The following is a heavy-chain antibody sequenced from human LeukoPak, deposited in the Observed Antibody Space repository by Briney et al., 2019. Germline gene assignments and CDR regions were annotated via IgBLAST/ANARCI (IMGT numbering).Heavy chain of an antibody. CDR2: IYHSGST. CDR3: ARHVYYGSGRSYLDY. D-gene: IGHD3-10*01. Sequence: PSGTLSLTCAVSGGSISSSNWWSWVRQPPGKGLEWIGEIYHSGSTNYNPSLKSRVTISVDKSENQFSLKLSSVTAADTAVYYCARHVYYGSGRSYLDYWGQGTPVTVSS. J-gene: IGHJ4*02. V-gene: IGHV4-4*02. CDR1: GGSISSSNW.